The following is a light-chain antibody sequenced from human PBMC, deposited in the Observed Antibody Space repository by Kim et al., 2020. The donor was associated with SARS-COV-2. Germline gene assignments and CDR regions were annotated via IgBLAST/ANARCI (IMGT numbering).Light chain of an antibody. J-gene: IGKJ4*01. CDR3: QQSHTAPSLT. V-gene: IGKV1-39*01. CDR2: AAS. Sequence: DIQMTQSPSSLSASVGDRVTIACRASQSISNYFNWDQQKPGKAPNLLIYAASSLQGGVPSRFSGSGSGTDFTLTISSLQPEDFATYYWQQSHTAPSLTCRRETKLEI. CDR1: QSISNY.